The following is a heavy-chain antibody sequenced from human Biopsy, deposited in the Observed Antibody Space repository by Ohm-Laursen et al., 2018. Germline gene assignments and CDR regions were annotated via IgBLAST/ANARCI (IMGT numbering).Heavy chain of an antibody. D-gene: IGHD3-9*01. CDR2: IITFFRTV. Sequence: GASVKVSCKAPGGTFSRYGINWVRQAPGQGLEWMGGIITFFRTVNYAQNFQGRLTITADEFTDTAYMELRSLRSEDTAVYYCAPQTPRDPDILTGAYHYDMAVWGQGTTVTVSS. CDR3: APQTPRDPDILTGAYHYDMAV. J-gene: IGHJ6*02. V-gene: IGHV1-69*13. CDR1: GGTFSRYG.